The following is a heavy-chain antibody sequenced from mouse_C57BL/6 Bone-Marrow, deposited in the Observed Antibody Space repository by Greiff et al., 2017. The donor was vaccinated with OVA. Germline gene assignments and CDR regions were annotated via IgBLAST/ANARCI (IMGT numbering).Heavy chain of an antibody. V-gene: IGHV1-59*01. D-gene: IGHD2-1*01. CDR1: GYTFTSYW. J-gene: IGHJ3*01. CDR3: ARTGRNYAWFAY. CDR2: IDPSDSYT. Sequence: QVQLQQPGAELVRPGTSVKLSCKASGYTFTSYWMHWVKQRPGQGLEWIGVIDPSDSYTNYNQKFKGKATLTVDTSSSTAYMQLSSLTSEDSAVYYCARTGRNYAWFAYWGQGTLVTVSA.